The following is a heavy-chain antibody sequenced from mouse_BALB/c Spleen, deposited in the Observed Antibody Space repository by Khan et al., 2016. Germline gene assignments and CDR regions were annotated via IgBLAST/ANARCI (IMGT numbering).Heavy chain of an antibody. CDR3: ARETSLGRTDYFDY. J-gene: IGHJ2*01. D-gene: IGHD6-2*01. Sequence: EVELVESGGGLVQPGGSLRLSCATSGFTFTDYYMSWVRQPPGKALEWLGFIRNKANGYTTEYSASVKGRFTISRDNSQSILYLQMNTLRAEDSATYYCARETSLGRTDYFDYWGQGTTLTVSS. CDR1: GFTFTDYY. CDR2: IRNKANGYTT. V-gene: IGHV7-3*02.